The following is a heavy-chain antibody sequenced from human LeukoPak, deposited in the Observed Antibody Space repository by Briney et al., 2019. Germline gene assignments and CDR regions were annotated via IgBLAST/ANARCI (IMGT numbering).Heavy chain of an antibody. Sequence: GGSLRLSCAASGFTFSSYSMNWVRQAPGKGLEWVSSISSSSSYIYYADSVKGRFTISRDNAKNSLYLQMNSLRAEDTAVYYCARDPIVVVTAGGYFDYWGQEPWSPSPQ. CDR1: GFTFSSYS. D-gene: IGHD2-21*02. J-gene: IGHJ4*01. CDR2: ISSSSSYI. CDR3: ARDPIVVVTAGGYFDY. V-gene: IGHV3-21*01.